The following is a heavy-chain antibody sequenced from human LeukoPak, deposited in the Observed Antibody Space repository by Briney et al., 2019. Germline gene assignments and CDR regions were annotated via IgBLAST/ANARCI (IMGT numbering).Heavy chain of an antibody. V-gene: IGHV4-30-2*01. CDR2: IYRSGST. CDR3: ARGGGFYGSGTTHFDY. D-gene: IGHD3-10*01. Sequence: SETLSLTCAVSGGSINSGSYGWSWIRQPPGKGLEWIGYIYRSGSTLYNPSLKSRVSITIDKSKDQFSLKLNSVTAADTAFYFCARGGGFYGSGTTHFDYWGQGALVTVSS. J-gene: IGHJ4*02. CDR1: GGSINSGSYG.